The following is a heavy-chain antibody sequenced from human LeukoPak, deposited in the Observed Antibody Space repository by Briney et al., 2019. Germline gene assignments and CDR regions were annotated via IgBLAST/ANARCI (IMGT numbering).Heavy chain of an antibody. J-gene: IGHJ4*02. V-gene: IGHV1-2*02. D-gene: IGHD6-19*01. CDR2: VNPNNGGT. Sequence: GASVTVSFKASGYTFTGYYMHWVRQPPAQGLEWMGWVNPNNGGTNYAQQFQGRVTITRDTSISTAYMELRRLGSDEPAVYYCARASQWLVRRDFDYWGQGTLVTVS. CDR1: GYTFTGYY. CDR3: ARASQWLVRRDFDY.